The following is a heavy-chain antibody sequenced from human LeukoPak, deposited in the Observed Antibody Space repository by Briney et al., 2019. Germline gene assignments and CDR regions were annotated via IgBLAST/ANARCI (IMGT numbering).Heavy chain of an antibody. CDR3: AKSNDGIVVVPASAYRH. V-gene: IGHV3-30*18. D-gene: IGHD2-2*01. Sequence: PGGSLRLSCAASGFTFSSYGMHWVRQPPGKGLEWVAVVSLDGSNKYYADSVKGRFTISRDNYKNTLYLQKTGLRAEDTAVYYCAKSNDGIVVVPASAYRHWGQGTLVTVSS. CDR1: GFTFSSYG. CDR2: VSLDGSNK. J-gene: IGHJ4*02.